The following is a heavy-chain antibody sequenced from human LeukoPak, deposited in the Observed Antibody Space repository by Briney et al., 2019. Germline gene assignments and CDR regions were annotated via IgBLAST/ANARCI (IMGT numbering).Heavy chain of an antibody. D-gene: IGHD1-26*01. J-gene: IGHJ4*02. CDR3: ARGIVGASPSYFDY. CDR2: INHSGST. Sequence: GGSXXGYXXSWIRQPPGKGLEXXGEINHSGSTNYNPSLKSRVTISVDTSKNQFSLKLSSVTAADTAVCYCARGIVGASPSYFDYWGQGTLVTVSS. V-gene: IGHV4-34*01. CDR1: GGSXXGYX.